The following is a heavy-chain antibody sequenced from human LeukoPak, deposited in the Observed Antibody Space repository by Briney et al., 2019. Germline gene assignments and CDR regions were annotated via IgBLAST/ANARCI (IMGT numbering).Heavy chain of an antibody. D-gene: IGHD3-22*01. CDR1: GYPFTGYY. CDR2: INPKNGAT. J-gene: IGHJ3*02. Sequence: ASVKVSCKASGYPFTGYYIHWVRQAPGRGLEWLGWINPKNGATSCAQKFQGRVTMTTDTSITTAYMELSSLRSEDTAVYYCARVKPNYYDSSAYGTFDIWGQGTMVTVSS. V-gene: IGHV1-2*02. CDR3: ARVKPNYYDSSAYGTFDI.